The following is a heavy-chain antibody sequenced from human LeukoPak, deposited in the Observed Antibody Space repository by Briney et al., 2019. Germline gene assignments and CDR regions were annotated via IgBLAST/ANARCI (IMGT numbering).Heavy chain of an antibody. CDR1: GFTISSYV. J-gene: IGHJ4*02. D-gene: IGHD6-19*01. V-gene: IGHV3-23*01. CDR2: ISGDGGDT. CDR3: GKSGSSDWDYSEY. Sequence: PGGSLRLSCAASGFTISSYVMNSVRQAPGKGLEWVSTISGDGGDTHYADSVRGRFTISRANSKNTLFMQMNSLRAEDTAVYYIGKSGSSDWDYSEYWGQGSLVTASS.